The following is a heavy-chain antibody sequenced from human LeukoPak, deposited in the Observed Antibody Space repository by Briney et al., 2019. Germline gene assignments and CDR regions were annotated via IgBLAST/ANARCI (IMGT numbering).Heavy chain of an antibody. Sequence: PGGSLRLSCAASGFTFSSYGMHWVRQAPGKGLEWVAFIRYDGSNKYYADSVKGRFTISRDNSKNTLYLQMNSLRAEDTAVYYCARDRRREIEYYFDYWGQGTLVTVSS. J-gene: IGHJ4*02. CDR2: IRYDGSNK. CDR3: ARDRRREIEYYFDY. D-gene: IGHD1-26*01. CDR1: GFTFSSYG. V-gene: IGHV3-30*02.